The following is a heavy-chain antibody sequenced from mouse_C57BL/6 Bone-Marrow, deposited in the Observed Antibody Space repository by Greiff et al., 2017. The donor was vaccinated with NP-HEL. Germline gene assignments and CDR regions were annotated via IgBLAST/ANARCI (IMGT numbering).Heavy chain of an antibody. CDR2: IHPNSGST. Sequence: QVQLKQPGAELVKPGASVKLSCKASGYTFTSYWMHWVKQRPGQGLEWIGMIHPNSGSTNYNEKFKSKATLTVDKSSSTAYMQLSSLTSEDSAVYYCARSLSTMVTTIYYAMDYWGQGTSVTVSS. CDR3: ARSLSTMVTTIYYAMDY. V-gene: IGHV1-64*01. CDR1: GYTFTSYW. D-gene: IGHD2-2*01. J-gene: IGHJ4*01.